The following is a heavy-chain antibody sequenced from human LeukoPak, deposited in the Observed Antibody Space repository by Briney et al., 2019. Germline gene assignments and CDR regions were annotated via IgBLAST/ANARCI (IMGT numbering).Heavy chain of an antibody. CDR1: GFTFSSHS. V-gene: IGHV3-21*01. CDR2: ISSSSNYI. CDR3: ARSSGWYHRGPDYYYYYMDV. Sequence: GGSLRLSCAASGFTFSSHSMNWVRQAPGKGLEWVSSISSSSNYIYYADSVKGRFTISRDNAENSLYLQMNSLRAEDTAIYYCARSSGWYHRGPDYYYYYMDVWGKGTTVTVS. D-gene: IGHD6-19*01. J-gene: IGHJ6*03.